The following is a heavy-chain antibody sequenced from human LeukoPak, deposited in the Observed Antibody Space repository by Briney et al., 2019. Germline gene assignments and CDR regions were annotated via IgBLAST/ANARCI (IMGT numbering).Heavy chain of an antibody. J-gene: IGHJ4*02. CDR3: AREWGLESSGYYYAY. CDR2: ITPIFGTA. V-gene: IGHV1-69*13. CDR1: GGTFIRFT. Sequence: SVKVSCKASGGTFIRFTISWVRQAPGQGFEWMGGITPIFGTANFAQKLQGRVSITADESTSTAFMELSSLRSEDTAVYYCAREWGLESSGYYYAYWGQGTLVTVSS. D-gene: IGHD3-22*01.